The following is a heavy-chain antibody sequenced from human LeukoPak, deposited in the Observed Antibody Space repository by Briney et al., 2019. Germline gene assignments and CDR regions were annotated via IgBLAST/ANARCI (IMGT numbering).Heavy chain of an antibody. CDR3: AGAYSSSWYDY. J-gene: IGHJ4*02. CDR2: INHSGST. V-gene: IGHV4-34*01. Sequence: SETLSLTCAVYGGSFSGYYWSWIRQPPGKGLEWIGEINHSGSTNYNPSLKSRVTISVDTSKNQFSLKLSSVTAADTAVYYCAGAYSSSWYDYWGQGTLVTVSS. CDR1: GGSFSGYY. D-gene: IGHD6-13*01.